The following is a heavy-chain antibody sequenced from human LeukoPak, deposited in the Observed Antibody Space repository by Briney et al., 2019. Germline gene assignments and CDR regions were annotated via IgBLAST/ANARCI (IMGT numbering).Heavy chain of an antibody. Sequence: GASVKVSCKASGYTFTGYYMHWVRQAPGHGLEWMGWINPNSGGTNYAQKFQGRVTMTRDTSISTAYMELSRLRSDDTAVYYCARESRTLWFGELLGYYYMDVWGKGTTVTISS. CDR3: ARESRTLWFGELLGYYYMDV. CDR2: INPNSGGT. D-gene: IGHD3-10*01. V-gene: IGHV1-2*02. J-gene: IGHJ6*03. CDR1: GYTFTGYY.